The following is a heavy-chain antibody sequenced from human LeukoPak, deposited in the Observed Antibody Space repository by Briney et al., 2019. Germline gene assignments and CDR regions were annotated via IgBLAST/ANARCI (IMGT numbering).Heavy chain of an antibody. CDR2: ISYDGSNK. CDR3: ARAGDVLRYFDWLLS. D-gene: IGHD3-9*01. Sequence: GRSLRLSCAASGFTFSSYAMHWVRQAPGKGLEGVAVISYDGSNKYYADSVKGRFTISRDNSKNTLYLQMNSLRAEDTAVYYCARAGDVLRYFDWLLSWGQGTLVTVSS. J-gene: IGHJ5*02. V-gene: IGHV3-30*04. CDR1: GFTFSSYA.